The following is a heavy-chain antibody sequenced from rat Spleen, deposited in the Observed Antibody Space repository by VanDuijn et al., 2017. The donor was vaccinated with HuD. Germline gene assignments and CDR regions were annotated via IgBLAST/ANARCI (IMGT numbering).Heavy chain of an antibody. Sequence: EVRLVESGGGLVQPGRSLKLSCAASGFTFSDYNMAWVRQAPKKGLEWVATISYDGSITYYRDSVKGRFTISRDNAKSTLYLQMDSLRSEDTATYYCARHNSGYGVMDAWGQGASVTVSS. D-gene: IGHD4-3*01. J-gene: IGHJ4*01. CDR2: ISYDGSIT. CDR1: GFTFSDYN. V-gene: IGHV5-7*01. CDR3: ARHNSGYGVMDA.